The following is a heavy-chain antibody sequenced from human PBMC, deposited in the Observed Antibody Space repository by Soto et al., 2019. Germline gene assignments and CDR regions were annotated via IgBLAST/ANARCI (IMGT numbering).Heavy chain of an antibody. V-gene: IGHV1-18*01. CDR3: GRPSSMLGAGWSDS. D-gene: IGHD2-8*01. Sequence: QVQLEQSGPEVKKSGASVKVSCKASGYSFRSYGINWVRQAPGQGLEWIGWVSGYNYNTKYAQKLQGRITVTTDTSTNTAYMELRSLRSDDTAVYYCGRPSSMLGAGWSDSWGRGTLVTVSS. J-gene: IGHJ5*01. CDR1: GYSFRSYG. CDR2: VSGYNYNT.